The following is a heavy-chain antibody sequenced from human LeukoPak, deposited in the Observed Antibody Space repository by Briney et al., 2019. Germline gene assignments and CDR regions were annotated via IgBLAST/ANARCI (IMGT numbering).Heavy chain of an antibody. V-gene: IGHV3-48*03. CDR2: ISSSGGTI. CDR3: ARTFDN. Sequence: GGSLRLSCAASGFTFTTYEMNWVRQAPGKGLEWVSYISSSGGTIYYADSVKGRFTISRDNAKNSVYLQMNSLRVEDAAVYYCARTFDNWGQGTLVTVSS. CDR1: GFTFTTYE. J-gene: IGHJ4*02.